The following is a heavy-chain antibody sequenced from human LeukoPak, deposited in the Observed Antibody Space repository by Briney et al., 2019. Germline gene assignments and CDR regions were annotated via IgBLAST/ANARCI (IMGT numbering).Heavy chain of an antibody. J-gene: IGHJ5*02. V-gene: IGHV4-30-4*08. CDR3: ARLGSTVTMWFDP. CDR1: GDSISSRTYY. Sequence: SETLSLTCSVSGDSISSRTYYWTWVRQHPEKGLEWIGYIWNSGSTNYNPSLKSRVTISVDTSKNQFSLKLSSVTAADTAVYYCARLGSTVTMWFDPWGQGTLVTVSS. D-gene: IGHD4-17*01. CDR2: IWNSGST.